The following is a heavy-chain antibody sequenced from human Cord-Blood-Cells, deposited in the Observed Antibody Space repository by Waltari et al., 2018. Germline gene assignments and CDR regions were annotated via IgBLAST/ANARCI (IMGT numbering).Heavy chain of an antibody. D-gene: IGHD1-1*01. Sequence: QVQLVQSGAEVKKPGASVKVSCKASGYTFTSYAMHWVRQAPGQRLEWMGWINAGNGNTKYSQKCQGRVTITRDTSASTAYMELSSLRSEDTAVYYCAKGLEPLGWFDPWGQGTLVTVSS. J-gene: IGHJ5*02. CDR2: INAGNGNT. CDR3: AKGLEPLGWFDP. V-gene: IGHV1-3*01. CDR1: GYTFTSYA.